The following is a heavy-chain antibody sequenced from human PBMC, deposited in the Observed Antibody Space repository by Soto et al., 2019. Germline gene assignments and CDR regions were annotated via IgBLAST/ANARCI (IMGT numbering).Heavy chain of an antibody. CDR3: AKWVSPHRAFDI. CDR2: AHYSRTA. D-gene: IGHD1-26*01. J-gene: IGHJ3*02. Sequence: QVQLQESGPGLVLPSETLSLTCSVTGGSISDIFWNWVRRPPGKGLEWIGYAHYSRTAKYNPSLKSRVTMSLDSSKNQISLRLSSVTAADTAIYYCAKWVSPHRAFDIWGQGTMFTVSS. CDR1: GGSISDIF. V-gene: IGHV4-59*08.